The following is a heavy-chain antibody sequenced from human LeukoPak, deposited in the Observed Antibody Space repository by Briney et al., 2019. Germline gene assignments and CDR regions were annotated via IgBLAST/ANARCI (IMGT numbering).Heavy chain of an antibody. CDR1: GGSISSYY. D-gene: IGHD4-17*01. CDR2: IYYSGGT. Sequence: PSETLSLTCTGSGGSISSYYWTWIRQPPGKGLEWIGYIYYSGGTNYNPSLKRRVTISVDTSKNQFSLKLSSVTAADTAVYYCARAPGVTTSLDYWGQGTLVTVSS. V-gene: IGHV4-59*01. CDR3: ARAPGVTTSLDY. J-gene: IGHJ4*02.